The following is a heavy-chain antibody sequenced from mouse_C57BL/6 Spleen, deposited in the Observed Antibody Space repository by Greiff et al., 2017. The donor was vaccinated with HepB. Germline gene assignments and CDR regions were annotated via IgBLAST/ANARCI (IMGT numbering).Heavy chain of an antibody. CDR1: GYTFTSYW. V-gene: IGHV1-64*01. D-gene: IGHD2-5*01. J-gene: IGHJ2*01. CDR2: IHPNSGST. Sequence: QVQLKQPGAELVKPGASVKLSCKASGYTFTSYWMHWVKQRPGQGLEWIGMIHPNSGSTNYNEKFKSKATLTVDKSSSTAYMQLSSLTSEDSAVYYCARSGYYSNFDYWGQGTTLTVSS. CDR3: ARSGYYSNFDY.